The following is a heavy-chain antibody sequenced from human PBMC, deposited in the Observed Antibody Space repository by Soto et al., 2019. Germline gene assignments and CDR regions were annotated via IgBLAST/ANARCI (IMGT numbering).Heavy chain of an antibody. CDR3: AKNGQPPYYYYGLDV. Sequence: QGPLVQSGAEVKMPGASVKVSCKASGYTFTRYGISWVRQAPGQGLEWMGWISGYNGDANYAQKFQGRVSMTIDTSTTTAYMELRTLTPDDTAVYYCAKNGQPPYYYYGLDVW. CDR1: GYTFTRYG. D-gene: IGHD2-8*01. CDR2: ISGYNGDA. J-gene: IGHJ6*01. V-gene: IGHV1-18*01.